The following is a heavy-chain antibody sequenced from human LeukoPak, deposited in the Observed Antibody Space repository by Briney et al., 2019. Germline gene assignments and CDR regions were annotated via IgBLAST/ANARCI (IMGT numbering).Heavy chain of an antibody. CDR1: GFTFSSYS. CDR3: ARTAYFGENL. V-gene: IGHV3-48*04. CDR2: ISSSGSTI. D-gene: IGHD3-10*01. J-gene: IGHJ2*01. Sequence: GGSLRLSCAASGFTFSSYSMSWIRQAPGKGLEWVSYISSSGSTIYYADSVKGRFTTSRDNAKNSLYLQMNSLRAEDTAVYYCARTAYFGENLWGRGTRVTVSS.